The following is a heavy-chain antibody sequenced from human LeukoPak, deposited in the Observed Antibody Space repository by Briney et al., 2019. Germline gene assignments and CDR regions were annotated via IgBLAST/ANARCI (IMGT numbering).Heavy chain of an antibody. D-gene: IGHD3-10*01. J-gene: IGHJ5*02. CDR2: IYTSGST. V-gene: IGHV4-61*02. Sequence: PSQTLSLTCTVSGGSISSGSYYWSWLRQPAGKGLEWIGRIYTSGSTNYNPSLKSRVTISVDTSKNQFSLKLSSVTAADTAVYYCARQVITMVRGVISASWFDPWGQGTLVTVSS. CDR1: GGSISSGSYY. CDR3: ARQVITMVRGVISASWFDP.